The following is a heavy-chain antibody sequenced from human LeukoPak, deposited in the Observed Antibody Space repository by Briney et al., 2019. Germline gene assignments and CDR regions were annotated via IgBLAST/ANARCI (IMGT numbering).Heavy chain of an antibody. CDR1: GFXFSIYA. J-gene: IGHJ4*02. CDR3: VKDGPG. CDR2: ISSKGDST. Sequence: GGSLRLSCSASGFXFSIYAIHWVRQAPGKGLEYVSSISSKGDSTYYTDSVKGRFTISRDNSKNTLYLQMSTLRAEDTAIYYCVKDGPGWGQGTLVTVSS. V-gene: IGHV3-64D*09.